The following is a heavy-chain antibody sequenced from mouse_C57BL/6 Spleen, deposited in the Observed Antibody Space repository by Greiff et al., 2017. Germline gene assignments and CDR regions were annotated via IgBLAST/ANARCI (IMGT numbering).Heavy chain of an antibody. Sequence: EVQLQQSGAELVRPGASVKLSCTASGFNIKDDYMHWVKQRPEQGLEWIGWIDPENGDTEYASKFQGKATITADTSSNTAYLQLSSLTSEDTAVYYCTRGDYYRNYLAYWGQGTLVTVSA. CDR1: GFNIKDDY. D-gene: IGHD2-5*01. CDR2: IDPENGDT. CDR3: TRGDYYRNYLAY. V-gene: IGHV14-4*01. J-gene: IGHJ3*01.